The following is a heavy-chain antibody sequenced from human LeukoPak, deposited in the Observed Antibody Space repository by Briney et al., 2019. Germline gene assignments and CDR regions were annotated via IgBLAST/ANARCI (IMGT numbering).Heavy chain of an antibody. J-gene: IGHJ6*02. CDR3: ARGSDIVATGHYYYGMDV. CDR1: GYTFTSYG. V-gene: IGHV1-18*01. CDR2: ISAYNGNT. Sequence: ASVKVSCKASGYTFTSYGISWVRQAPGQGLEWMGWISAYNGNTNYAQKLQGRVTMTTDTSTSTAYMELRSLRSDDTAVYYCARGSDIVATGHYYYGMDVWGQGTTVTVSS. D-gene: IGHD5-12*01.